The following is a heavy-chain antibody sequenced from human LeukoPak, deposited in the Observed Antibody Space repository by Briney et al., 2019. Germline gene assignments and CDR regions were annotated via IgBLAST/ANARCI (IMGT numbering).Heavy chain of an antibody. J-gene: IGHJ5*02. CDR1: GGSFSGYY. V-gene: IGHV4-34*01. CDR2: INHSGST. D-gene: IGHD3-10*01. Sequence: SETLSLTCAVYGGSFSGYYWSWIRQPPGKGLEGIGEINHSGSTNYNPSLKSRVTISVDTSKNQFSLKLSSVTAADTAVYYCARSRTRMVRGVINWFDPWGQGTLVTVSS. CDR3: ARSRTRMVRGVINWFDP.